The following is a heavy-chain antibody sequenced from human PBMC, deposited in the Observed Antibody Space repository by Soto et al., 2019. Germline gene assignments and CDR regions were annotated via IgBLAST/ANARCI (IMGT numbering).Heavy chain of an antibody. CDR2: ISSSGSTI. CDR1: GFTFSSYE. CDR3: ARDLAGPFYGMDV. J-gene: IGHJ6*02. Sequence: GSLRLSCAASGFTFSSYEMNWVRQAPGKGLEWVSYISSSGSTIYYADSVKGRFTISRENAKNSLYLQINSLRAEDTAVYYCARDLAGPFYGMDVWGQGTTVTVSS. D-gene: IGHD6-25*01. V-gene: IGHV3-48*03.